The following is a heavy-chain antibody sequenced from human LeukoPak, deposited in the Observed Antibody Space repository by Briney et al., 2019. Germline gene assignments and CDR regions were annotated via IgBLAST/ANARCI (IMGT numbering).Heavy chain of an antibody. Sequence: GASVRVSCKASGYTLTSNGISWVRQAPGQELEWMGWISTYNGNTNYAQKLQGRVTMTTDTSTSTAYMALRSLRSDDTAVDYWVRGRVSSRWYYFDYWGQGTLVTVSS. CDR3: VRGRVSSRWYYFDY. D-gene: IGHD6-13*01. CDR1: GYTLTSNG. CDR2: ISTYNGNT. J-gene: IGHJ4*02. V-gene: IGHV1-18*01.